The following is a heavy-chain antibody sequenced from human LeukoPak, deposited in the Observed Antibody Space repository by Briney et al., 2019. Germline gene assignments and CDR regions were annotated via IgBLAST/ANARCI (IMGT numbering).Heavy chain of an antibody. D-gene: IGHD3-16*01. V-gene: IGHV1-69*05. J-gene: IGHJ3*02. CDR2: IIPIFGTA. CDR1: GGTFSSYA. CDR3: ASLPYYDYVWGSYLDAFDI. Sequence: SVKVSCKASGGTFSSYAISWVRQAPGQGLEWMGRIIPIFGTANYAQKFQGRVTITTDESTSTAYMELSGLRSEDTAVYYCASLPYYDYVWGSYLDAFDIWGQGTMVTVSS.